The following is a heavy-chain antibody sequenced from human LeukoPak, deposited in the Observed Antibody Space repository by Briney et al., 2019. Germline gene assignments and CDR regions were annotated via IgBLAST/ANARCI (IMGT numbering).Heavy chain of an antibody. CDR2: IKQDGSEE. CDR1: GFTFSSYW. Sequence: GGSLRLSCAASGFTFSSYWMSWVRQAPGKGLEWVANIKQDGSEEVYVDSLKGRFTISRDNAKNSLFLQTNTLRAEDTAVYYCARDPYSSTWSYGMDVWGQGTTVTVSS. V-gene: IGHV3-7*05. CDR3: ARDPYSSTWSYGMDV. J-gene: IGHJ6*02. D-gene: IGHD6-6*01.